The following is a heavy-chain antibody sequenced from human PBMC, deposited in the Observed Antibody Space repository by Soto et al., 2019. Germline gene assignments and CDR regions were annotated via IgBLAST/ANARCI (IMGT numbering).Heavy chain of an antibody. J-gene: IGHJ6*02. CDR3: ARDRLTLVLPAAWGDYYGMDV. V-gene: IGHV1-2*04. Sequence: ASVKVSCKASGYTFTGYYIHWVRQAPGQGLEWMGWINPNSGGTNYAQKFQGWVTMTRDTSISTAYMELSRLRSDDTAVYYCARDRLTLVLPAAWGDYYGMDVWGQGTTVTVSS. D-gene: IGHD2-2*01. CDR1: GYTFTGYY. CDR2: INPNSGGT.